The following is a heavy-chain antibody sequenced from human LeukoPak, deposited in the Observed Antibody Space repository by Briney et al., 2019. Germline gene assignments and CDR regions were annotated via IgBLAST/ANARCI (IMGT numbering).Heavy chain of an antibody. D-gene: IGHD4-17*01. CDR2: INAGNGNT. CDR3: ARDLGDYGDYGPFAFDI. Sequence: ASVKVSCKASGYTFTSYAMHWARQAPGQRLEWMGWINAGNGNTKYSQKFQGRVTITRDTSASTAYMELSSLRSEDTAVYYCARDLGDYGDYGPFAFDIWGQGTMVTVSS. CDR1: GYTFTSYA. J-gene: IGHJ3*02. V-gene: IGHV1-3*01.